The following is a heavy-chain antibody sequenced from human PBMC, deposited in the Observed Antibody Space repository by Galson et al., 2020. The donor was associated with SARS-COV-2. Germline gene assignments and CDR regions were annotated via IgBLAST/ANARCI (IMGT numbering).Heavy chain of an antibody. V-gene: IGHV4-39*07. CDR1: GGSISSSSYY. Sequence: SQTLSLTCTVSGGSISSSSYYWGWIRQPPGKGLEWIASIHYSGSTYYNPSLKSRVTISVDTSKNQFSLKLSSVTAADTAVYYCAREEPMGYSSGYPFDYWGQGTLVTVSS. CDR2: IHYSGST. J-gene: IGHJ4*02. D-gene: IGHD3-22*01. CDR3: AREEPMGYSSGYPFDY.